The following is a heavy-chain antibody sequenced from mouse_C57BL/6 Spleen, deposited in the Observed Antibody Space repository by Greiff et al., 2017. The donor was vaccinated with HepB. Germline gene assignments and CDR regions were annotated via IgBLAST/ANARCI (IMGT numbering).Heavy chain of an antibody. Sequence: QVQLQQSGPELVKPGASVKISCKASGYAFSSSWMNWVKQRPGKGLEWIGRIYPGDGDTNYNGKFKGKATLTADKSSSTAYMQLSSLTSEDSAVYFCERSTGAMDYWGQGTSVTVSS. CDR3: ERSTGAMDY. CDR2: IYPGDGDT. V-gene: IGHV1-82*01. D-gene: IGHD4-1*02. J-gene: IGHJ4*01. CDR1: GYAFSSSW.